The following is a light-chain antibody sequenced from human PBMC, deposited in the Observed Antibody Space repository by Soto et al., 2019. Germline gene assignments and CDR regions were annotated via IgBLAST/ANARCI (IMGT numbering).Light chain of an antibody. V-gene: IGKV3-15*01. CDR2: GAS. CDR1: QSVSSN. J-gene: IGKJ3*01. Sequence: EIVMTQSPATLSVSPGERATLSCRSSQSVSSNLAWYQQKPGQAPRLLIYGASTRATGIPARFSGRGSGTEFTLTISSLQSEDFAVSYCQQYNNWPTRFAFGPGTKVDIK. CDR3: QQYNNWPTRFA.